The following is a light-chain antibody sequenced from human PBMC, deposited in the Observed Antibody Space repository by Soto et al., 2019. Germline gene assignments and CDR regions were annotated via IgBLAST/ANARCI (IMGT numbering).Light chain of an antibody. V-gene: IGLV2-14*01. J-gene: IGLJ2*01. CDR2: EVS. CDR3: SSYTSSSTHVV. Sequence: QSALTQPASVSGSPGQSITISCTRTSSDVGGYNYVSWYQQHPGKAPKLMIYEVSNRPSGVSNLFSGSKSGNTASLTISGLQAEDEADYYCSSYTSSSTHVVFGGGTKVTVL. CDR1: SSDVGGYNY.